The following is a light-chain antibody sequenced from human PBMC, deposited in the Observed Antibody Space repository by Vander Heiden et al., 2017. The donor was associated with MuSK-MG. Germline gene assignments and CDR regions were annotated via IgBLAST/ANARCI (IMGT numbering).Light chain of an antibody. CDR2: GDS. CDR3: QYYAISLSGAV. V-gene: IGLV1-40*01. J-gene: IGLJ2*01. CDR1: SPHIGAGYD. Sequence: QSVLTQPPSVSGAPVPRVPISCTGLSPHIGAGYDLHWYHQPPGTDPKLLILGDSNRPSGVPDRIAGAKSGTEATLAITGLQTEDEAEDDCQYYAISLSGAVFGGGTKRTVL.